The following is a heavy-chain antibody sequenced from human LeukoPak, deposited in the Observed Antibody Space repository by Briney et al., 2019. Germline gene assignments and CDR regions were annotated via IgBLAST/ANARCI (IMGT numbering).Heavy chain of an antibody. V-gene: IGHV1-8*01. J-gene: IGHJ4*02. D-gene: IGHD5-12*01. Sequence: GASVKVSCKASGYTFTSYDINWVRQATGQGLEWMGWMNPNSGNTGYAQKFQGRATMTRTTSISTAYMELSSLRSEDTAVYYCATRRSGYDSSVNYWGQGTLVTVSS. CDR2: MNPNSGNT. CDR3: ATRRSGYDSSVNY. CDR1: GYTFTSYD.